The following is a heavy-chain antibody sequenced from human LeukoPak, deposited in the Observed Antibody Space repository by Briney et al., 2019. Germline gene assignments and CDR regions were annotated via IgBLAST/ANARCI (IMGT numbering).Heavy chain of an antibody. CDR2: ISSSSSYI. V-gene: IGHV3-21*04. Sequence: GGSLRLSCAASGFTFSSYSMNWVRQAPGKGLEWVSSISSSSSYIYYADSVKGRFTIPRDNAKNSLYLQMNSLRAEDTAVYYCARNRQWLGIYDYWGQGTLVTVSS. D-gene: IGHD6-19*01. CDR1: GFTFSSYS. J-gene: IGHJ4*02. CDR3: ARNRQWLGIYDY.